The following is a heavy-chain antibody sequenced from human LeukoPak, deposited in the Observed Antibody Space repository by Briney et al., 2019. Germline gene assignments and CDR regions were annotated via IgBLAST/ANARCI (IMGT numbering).Heavy chain of an antibody. CDR1: GFTFSDHY. CDR3: ARDDSNGYAFDY. D-gene: IGHD3-22*01. Sequence: GGSLRLSCAASGFTFSDHYMSWLRQAPGKGPEWLSYISSSGTTVFYADSVKGRFTVSRDNAKNSLYLQMNSLRAEDTAVYYCARDDSNGYAFDYWGQGTLVTVSS. CDR2: ISSSGTTV. V-gene: IGHV3-11*04. J-gene: IGHJ4*02.